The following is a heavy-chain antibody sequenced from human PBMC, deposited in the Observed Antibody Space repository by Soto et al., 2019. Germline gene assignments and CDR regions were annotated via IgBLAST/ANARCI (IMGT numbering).Heavy chain of an antibody. V-gene: IGHV4-59*01. Sequence: SETLSLTCTVSGGSISSYYWSWIRQPPGKGLEWIGYIYYSGSTNYNHSLKSRVTISVDTSKNQFSLKLRSVTAEDTAVYYCARDQYSSSYDYYYYYMDVWGKGTTVTVSS. D-gene: IGHD6-13*01. J-gene: IGHJ6*03. CDR1: GGSISSYY. CDR3: ARDQYSSSYDYYYYYMDV. CDR2: IYYSGST.